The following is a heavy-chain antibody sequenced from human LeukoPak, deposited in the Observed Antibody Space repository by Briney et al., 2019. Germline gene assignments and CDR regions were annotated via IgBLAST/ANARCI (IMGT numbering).Heavy chain of an antibody. J-gene: IGHJ4*02. CDR1: GGSITTHDNY. Sequence: SETLSLTCTVSGGSITTHDNYWGWIRQPPGKGLEWIGSISYSGNTYYSPSLQSRVTMSIDTSRNNFSLKLSSVTAADTAVYYCSRLYFDLWSGYSDYWGQVTLVTVSS. CDR3: SRLYFDLWSGYSDY. V-gene: IGHV4-39*02. D-gene: IGHD3-3*01. CDR2: ISYSGNT.